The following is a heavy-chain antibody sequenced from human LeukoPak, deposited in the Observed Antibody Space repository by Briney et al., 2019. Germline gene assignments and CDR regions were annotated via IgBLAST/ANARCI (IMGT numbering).Heavy chain of an antibody. Sequence: GGSLRLSCAASGITFSSYAMSWVRQAPGKGLEWVSAISGSGGSTYYADSVKGRFTISRDNSKNTLYLQMNSLRAEDTAVYYCAKGLTMDDSSGYRITNWFDPWGQGTLVTVSS. V-gene: IGHV3-23*01. J-gene: IGHJ5*02. CDR3: AKGLTMDDSSGYRITNWFDP. D-gene: IGHD3-22*01. CDR2: ISGSGGST. CDR1: GITFSSYA.